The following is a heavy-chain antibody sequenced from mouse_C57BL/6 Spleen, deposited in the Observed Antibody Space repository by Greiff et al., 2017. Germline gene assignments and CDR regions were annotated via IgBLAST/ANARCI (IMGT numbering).Heavy chain of an antibody. V-gene: IGHV7-3*01. CDR1: GFTFTDYY. D-gene: IGHD1-1*01. J-gene: IGHJ1*03. CDR2: IRNKANGYTT. CDR3: ARSTSSGYFDV. Sequence: EVQLQESGGGLVQSGGSLSLSCAASGFTFTDYYMSWVRQPPGKALEWLGFIRNKANGYTTEYSASVKGRFTISRDNSQSILYLQMNALRAEDSATYYCARSTSSGYFDVWGTGTTVTVSS.